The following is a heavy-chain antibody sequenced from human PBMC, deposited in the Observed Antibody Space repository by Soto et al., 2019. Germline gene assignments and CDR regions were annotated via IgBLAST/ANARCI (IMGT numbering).Heavy chain of an antibody. CDR1: GFTFSSNR. CDR2: ISSSSTYI. CDR3: ARGNCGGNCYYAFDL. D-gene: IGHD2-21*02. J-gene: IGHJ3*01. V-gene: IGHV3-21*01. Sequence: EVQLVESGGGLVKPGGSLRLSCAASGFTFSSNRMNWVRQATGKGLAWVSSISSSSTYIYYADSVKGRFTISRDNAKNSLYLQMNSLRAEDTAVYYCARGNCGGNCYYAFDLWGEGTMVTVS.